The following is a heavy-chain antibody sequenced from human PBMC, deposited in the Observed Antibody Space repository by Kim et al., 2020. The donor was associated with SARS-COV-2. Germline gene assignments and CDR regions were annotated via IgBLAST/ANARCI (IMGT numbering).Heavy chain of an antibody. D-gene: IGHD2-21*02. Sequence: YAQKFQGGVTMTEDTSTDTAYMELSSLRSEDTAVYYCATGFGVTAYYFDYWGQGTLVTVSS. V-gene: IGHV1-24*01. CDR3: ATGFGVTAYYFDY. J-gene: IGHJ4*02.